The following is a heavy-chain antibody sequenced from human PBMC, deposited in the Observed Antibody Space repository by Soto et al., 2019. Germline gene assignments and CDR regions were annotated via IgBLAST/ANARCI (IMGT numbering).Heavy chain of an antibody. V-gene: IGHV4-34*01. D-gene: IGHD3-10*02. Sequence: SETLSLTCAVYGESLSAYYWTWIRQLPGKGLEWIGEINQSGSTNYNPSLKSRVTMSADTSKKHFSLKVTSVTAADTAVYYCARGTVYVPFLFPCLDVWGQGTTVTVSS. CDR2: INQSGST. CDR1: GESLSAYY. J-gene: IGHJ6*02. CDR3: ARGTVYVPFLFPCLDV.